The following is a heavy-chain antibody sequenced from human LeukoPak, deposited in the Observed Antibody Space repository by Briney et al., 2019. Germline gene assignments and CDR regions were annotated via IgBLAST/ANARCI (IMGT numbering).Heavy chain of an antibody. Sequence: ASVKVSCKASGYTFTSYDINWVRQATGQGLEWMGWMNPNSGNTGYAQKFQGRVTMTRNTSISTAYMELSSLRSEDTAVYYCARGTSRGVQFLAGDGPLARYYYMDVWGKGTTVTVSS. V-gene: IGHV1-8*01. J-gene: IGHJ6*03. CDR3: ARGTSRGVQFLAGDGPLARYYYMDV. CDR2: MNPNSGNT. CDR1: GYTFTSYD. D-gene: IGHD6-19*01.